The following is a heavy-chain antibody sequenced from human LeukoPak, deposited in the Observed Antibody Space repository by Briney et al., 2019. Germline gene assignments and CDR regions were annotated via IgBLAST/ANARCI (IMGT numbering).Heavy chain of an antibody. Sequence: PGGSLRLSCAASGFTFSDFYMSWIRQAPGKGLEWVSYISSSSSYRNHADSVKGRFTISRDNTKNSLYLQTNSLRAEDTAVYYCARDYYYDSGSSYGMDVWGQGTTVTVSS. D-gene: IGHD3-10*01. V-gene: IGHV3-11*05. CDR2: ISSSSSYR. CDR3: ARDYYYDSGSSYGMDV. J-gene: IGHJ6*02. CDR1: GFTFSDFY.